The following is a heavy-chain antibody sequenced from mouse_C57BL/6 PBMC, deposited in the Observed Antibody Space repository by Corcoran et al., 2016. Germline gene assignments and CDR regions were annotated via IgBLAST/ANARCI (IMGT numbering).Heavy chain of an antibody. Sequence: QVQLQQSGPELVKPGASVKISCKASGYSFTSYYIHWVKQRPGQGLEWIGWIYPGSGNTKYNEKFKGKATLTADTSSSTAYMQLSSLTSEDSAVYYCARCGADAMDYWGQGTSVTVSS. CDR1: GYSFTSYY. J-gene: IGHJ4*01. CDR3: ARCGADAMDY. CDR2: IYPGSGNT. V-gene: IGHV1-66*01.